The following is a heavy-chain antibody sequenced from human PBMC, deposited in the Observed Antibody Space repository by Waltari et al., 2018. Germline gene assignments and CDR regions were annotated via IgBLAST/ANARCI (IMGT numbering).Heavy chain of an antibody. CDR3: ARDRGRGLYLDS. D-gene: IGHD2-15*01. CDR2: VRGDGKT. V-gene: IGHV4-4*02. J-gene: IGHJ4*02. Sequence: QLQESGPGLVKPSGTLSLTCAVSGDSMSSTYCWSWVRQPRGKGLEWMGQVRGDGKTNYNPSFASRVTISLDTYNNQFSLKVTSATAADTAVYYCARDRGRGLYLDSWGPGILVTVSP. CDR1: GDSMSSTYC.